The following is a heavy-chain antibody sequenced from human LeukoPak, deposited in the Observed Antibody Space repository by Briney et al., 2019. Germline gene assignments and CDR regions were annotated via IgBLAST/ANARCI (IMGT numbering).Heavy chain of an antibody. D-gene: IGHD1-1*01. J-gene: IGHJ4*02. Sequence: GGSLKLSCAASGFTFSDYTMSWVRQAPGKGLEWVSSITPRGDYIYYADSLKGRFTISRDNAKNSLYLQMSSLRAEDTAVYYCVRHRTASDYWGQGALVTVSS. CDR2: ITPRGDYI. V-gene: IGHV3-21*01. CDR1: GFTFSDYT. CDR3: VRHRTASDY.